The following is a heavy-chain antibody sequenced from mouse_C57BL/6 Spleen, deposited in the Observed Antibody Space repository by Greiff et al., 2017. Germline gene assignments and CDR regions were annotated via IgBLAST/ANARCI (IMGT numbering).Heavy chain of an antibody. CDR3: ASLTGTPYYAMDY. Sequence: VQLQQPGAELVKPGASVKLSCKASGYTFTSYWMHWVKQRPGQGLEWIGMIHPNSGSTNYNEKFKSKATLTVDKSSSTAYMQLSSLTSEDSAVYYCASLTGTPYYAMDYWGQGTSVTVSS. V-gene: IGHV1-64*01. J-gene: IGHJ4*01. D-gene: IGHD4-1*01. CDR1: GYTFTSYW. CDR2: IHPNSGST.